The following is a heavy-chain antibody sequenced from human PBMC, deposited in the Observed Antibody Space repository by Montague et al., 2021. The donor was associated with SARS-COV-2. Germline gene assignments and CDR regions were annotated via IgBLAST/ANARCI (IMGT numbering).Heavy chain of an antibody. CDR2: IYYSGST. Sequence: SETLSLTCTVSGGSISSSSYYWGWIRQPPGKGLDWFGGIYYSGSTXYKPSLKSRVTISVDTSKNQFSLKLSSVTAADTAVYYCARVGRQQLVRLSGMDVWGQGTTVTVSS. D-gene: IGHD6-13*01. V-gene: IGHV4-39*07. CDR1: GGSISSSSYY. CDR3: ARVGRQQLVRLSGMDV. J-gene: IGHJ6*02.